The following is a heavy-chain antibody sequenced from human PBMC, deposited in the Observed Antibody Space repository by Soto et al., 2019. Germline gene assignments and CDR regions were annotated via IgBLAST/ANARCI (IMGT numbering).Heavy chain of an antibody. D-gene: IGHD3-3*01. J-gene: IGHJ4*02. CDR2: ISGSGGST. CDR3: AKLQTIFEAEIDY. Sequence: PGGSLRLSCAASGFTFSSYAMSWVRQAPGKGLEWVSAISGSGGSTYYADSVKGRFTISRDNSKNTLYLQMNSLRAEDTAVYYCAKLQTIFEAEIDYWGQRTLVTVSS. CDR1: GFTFSSYA. V-gene: IGHV3-23*01.